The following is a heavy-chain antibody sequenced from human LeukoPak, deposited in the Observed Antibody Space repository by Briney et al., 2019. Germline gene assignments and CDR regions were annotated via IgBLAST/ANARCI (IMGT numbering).Heavy chain of an antibody. CDR2: IYSGGST. Sequence: PTGGSLRLSCAASGFTVSSNYMSWVRQAPGKGLVWVSVIYSGGSTYYADSVKGRFTISRDNSKNTLYLQMNSLRAEDTAVYYCARCRSVVAAPMDVWGKGTTVTVSS. D-gene: IGHD6-6*01. J-gene: IGHJ6*04. V-gene: IGHV3-53*01. CDR1: GFTVSSNY. CDR3: ARCRSVVAAPMDV.